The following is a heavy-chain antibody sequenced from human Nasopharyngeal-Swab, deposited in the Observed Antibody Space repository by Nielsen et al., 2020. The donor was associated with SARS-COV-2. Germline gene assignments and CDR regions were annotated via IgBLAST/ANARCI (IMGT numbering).Heavy chain of an antibody. J-gene: IGHJ4*02. D-gene: IGHD3-3*01. CDR3: ARGPYDFWSVYPHYFDY. CDR2: IWYDGSNK. Sequence: GESLKISCAASGFTFSSYGMHWVRQAPGKGLEWVAIIWYDGSNKYYADSVKGRFTISRDNSKNTLYLQMNSLRAEDTAVYYCARGPYDFWSVYPHYFDYWGQGTLVTVSS. V-gene: IGHV3-33*01. CDR1: GFTFSSYG.